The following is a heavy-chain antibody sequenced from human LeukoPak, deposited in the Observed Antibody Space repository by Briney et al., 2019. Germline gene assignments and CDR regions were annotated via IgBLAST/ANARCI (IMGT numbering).Heavy chain of an antibody. V-gene: IGHV3-15*01. Sequence: GGSLRLSCAASGFTFSDAWMSWVRQAPGGGLEWVGRIKSKTDGGTTDYAAPVKGRFAISRDDSKNTLYLQMNSLKTEDTAVYYCTTDRRLEWPEGNFDYWGQGTLVTVSS. CDR1: GFTFSDAW. J-gene: IGHJ4*02. D-gene: IGHD3-3*01. CDR3: TTDRRLEWPEGNFDY. CDR2: IKSKTDGGTT.